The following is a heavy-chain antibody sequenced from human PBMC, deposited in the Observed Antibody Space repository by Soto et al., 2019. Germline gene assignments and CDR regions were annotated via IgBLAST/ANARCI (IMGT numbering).Heavy chain of an antibody. CDR3: ARDRGVRGNNWFDP. J-gene: IGHJ5*02. V-gene: IGHV1-3*01. Sequence: QVQLVQSGAEVKKPGASVKVSCKASGYTFTSYAMHWVRQAPGQRLEWMGWINAGNGNTKYSQKFQGRVTITRDTSASTAYMELSSLRSEDTAVYYWARDRGVRGNNWFDPWGQGTLVTVSS. CDR2: INAGNGNT. CDR1: GYTFTSYA. D-gene: IGHD3-10*01.